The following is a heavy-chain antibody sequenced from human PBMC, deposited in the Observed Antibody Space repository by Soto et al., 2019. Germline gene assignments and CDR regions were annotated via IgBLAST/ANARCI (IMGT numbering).Heavy chain of an antibody. CDR2: IYHSGTA. J-gene: IGHJ4*02. V-gene: IGHV4-4*02. D-gene: IGHD3-10*01. CDR3: ARGGSYLFDY. Sequence: QVQLQESGPGLVSPSGTLSLTCAVSGGSISVNSWWTWVRQPPGKGLEWIGEIYHSGTANYNPSLRGRGTISIRQSKNQFSLKLTSVNAADTAVYFCARGGSYLFDYWGQGTLVTVSS. CDR1: GGSISVNSW.